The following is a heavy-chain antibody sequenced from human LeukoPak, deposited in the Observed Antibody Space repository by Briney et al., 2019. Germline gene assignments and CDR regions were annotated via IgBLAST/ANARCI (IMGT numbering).Heavy chain of an antibody. CDR1: GGSFSGYY. J-gene: IGHJ5*02. V-gene: IGHV4-34*01. CDR3: ARGPRFSNWFDP. Sequence: PSETLSLTCAVYGGSFSGYYWSWIRQPPGKGLEWIGEINHSGSTNYNPSLKSRVTISVDTSKNQFSLKLGSVTAADTAVYYCARGPRFSNWFDPWGQGTLVTVSS. CDR2: INHSGST. D-gene: IGHD3-3*01.